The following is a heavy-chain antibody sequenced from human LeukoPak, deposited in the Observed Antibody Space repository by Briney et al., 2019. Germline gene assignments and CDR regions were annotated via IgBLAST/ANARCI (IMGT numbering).Heavy chain of an antibody. CDR3: AKERDTAMVTIDY. CDR1: GFTFSSYG. V-gene: IGHV3-30*02. D-gene: IGHD5-18*01. Sequence: GGSLRLSCAASGFTFSSYGMHWVRQAPGKGLEGVAFIRYDGSNKYYADSVKGRFTISRGNSKNTLYLQMNSLRAEDTAVYYCAKERDTAMVTIDYWGQGTLVTVSS. J-gene: IGHJ4*02. CDR2: IRYDGSNK.